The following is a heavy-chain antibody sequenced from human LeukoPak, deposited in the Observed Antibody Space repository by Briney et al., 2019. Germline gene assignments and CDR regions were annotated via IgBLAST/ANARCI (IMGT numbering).Heavy chain of an antibody. D-gene: IGHD3/OR15-3a*01. J-gene: IGHJ4*02. CDR1: GFTFSNFW. CDR2: IKQDETEK. V-gene: IGHV3-7*03. CDR3: ARDQYDTWSRRGNFDS. Sequence: GGSLRLSCTASGFTFSNFWMGWVCQAPGKGLGWVANIKQDETEKFYLGSVKGRFTISRDNAKNSPYLQMNSLRAEDTAVFYCARDQYDTWSRRGNFDSWGQGTLVIVSS.